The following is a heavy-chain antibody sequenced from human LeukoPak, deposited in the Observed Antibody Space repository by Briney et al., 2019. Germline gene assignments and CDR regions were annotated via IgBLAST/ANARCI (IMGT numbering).Heavy chain of an antibody. CDR3: ARETGGSYYPSYYMDV. Sequence: SETLSLTCTVSGYSISSGYHWGWIRQPPGKGLEWIGRIYTSGSTNYNPSLKSRVTISVDTSKNQFSLKLSSVTAADTAVYYCARETGGSYYPSYYMDVWGKGTTVTISS. CDR2: IYTSGST. J-gene: IGHJ6*03. CDR1: GYSISSGYH. D-gene: IGHD1-26*01. V-gene: IGHV4-38-2*02.